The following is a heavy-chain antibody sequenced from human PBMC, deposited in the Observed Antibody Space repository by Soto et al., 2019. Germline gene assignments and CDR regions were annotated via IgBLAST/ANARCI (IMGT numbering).Heavy chain of an antibody. V-gene: IGHV2-5*02. CDR1: GVSLSTRDVG. CDR3: AHCRGGVASF. Sequence: QITLNESGPTLVKPTQPLTLTCTFSGVSLSTRDVGVGWSRQPPGKALEWLGVIYWDDDKSYSPSLKSRLTLTKDTAKDQVVLRMTKMDPVDTATYYCAHCRGGVASFWGQGTLVTVSS. CDR2: IYWDDDK. D-gene: IGHD3-16*01. J-gene: IGHJ4*02.